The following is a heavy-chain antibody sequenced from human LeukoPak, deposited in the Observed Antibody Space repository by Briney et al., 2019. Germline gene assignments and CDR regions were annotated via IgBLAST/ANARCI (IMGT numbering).Heavy chain of an antibody. J-gene: IGHJ5*01. CDR1: GFTFSNYD. D-gene: IGHD6-19*01. Sequence: GGSLRLSCAASGFTFSNYDVHWVRQASGRGLEWVSSISSTSAYIYYAESVKGRFSISRDNVDNVVHLQMSSLRNEDTAFYYCARVAVAGPTGWFDSWGQGTLVTVSS. V-gene: IGHV3-21*04. CDR3: ARVAVAGPTGWFDS. CDR2: ISSTSAYI.